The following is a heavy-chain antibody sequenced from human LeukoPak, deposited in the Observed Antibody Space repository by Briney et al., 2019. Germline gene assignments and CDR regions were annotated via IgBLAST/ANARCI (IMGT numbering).Heavy chain of an antibody. CDR2: ILSDGSVK. CDR1: GFPFSSYA. V-gene: IGHV3-30*02. Sequence: PGGSLRLSCAASGFPFSSYAMHWVRQAPGKGLEWVAFILSDGSVKYYADSVKGRFTISRDNSKNTLYLQMNSLRPEDTALYYCAGLGYCTTISCPWGQGTLVTVSS. CDR3: AGLGYCTTISCP. J-gene: IGHJ5*02. D-gene: IGHD2-8*01.